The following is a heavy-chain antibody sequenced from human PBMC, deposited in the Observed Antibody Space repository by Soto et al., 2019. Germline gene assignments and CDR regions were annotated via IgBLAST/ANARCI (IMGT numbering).Heavy chain of an antibody. CDR1: GGSISSYY. D-gene: IGHD4-17*01. Sequence: PSETLSLTCTVSGGSISSYYWSWIRQPPGKGLEWIGYIYYSGSTNYNPSLKSRVTISVDTSKNQFSLKLSSVTAADTAVYYCARVISFYGDYDWFDPWGQGTLVTVSS. CDR2: IYYSGST. V-gene: IGHV4-59*01. J-gene: IGHJ5*02. CDR3: ARVISFYGDYDWFDP.